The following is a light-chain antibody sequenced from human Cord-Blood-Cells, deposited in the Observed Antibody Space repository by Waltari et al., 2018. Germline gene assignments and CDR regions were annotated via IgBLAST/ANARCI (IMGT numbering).Light chain of an antibody. V-gene: IGLV3-25*02. Sequence: SYELTQPPSVSVSPGQTARITCSGDALPKQYAYWYQQKPGQAPVLGIYKDSERPSRIPERFSGSSSGTTVTLTISGVQAEDEADYYCQSADSSGTWVFGGGTKLTVL. CDR3: QSADSSGTWV. CDR2: KDS. J-gene: IGLJ3*02. CDR1: ALPKQY.